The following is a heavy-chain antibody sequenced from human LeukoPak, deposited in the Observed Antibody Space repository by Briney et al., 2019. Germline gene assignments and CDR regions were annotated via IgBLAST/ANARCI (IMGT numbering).Heavy chain of an antibody. CDR3: AKDLLDGYDSGLDY. CDR2: IWYGGSNK. CDR1: GFTFSSYG. D-gene: IGHD5-12*01. Sequence: AGGSLRLSCAASGFTFSSYGMHWVRQAPGKGLEWVAVIWYGGSNKYYADSVKGRFTISRDNSKNTLYLQMNSLRAEDTAVYYCAKDLLDGYDSGLDYWGQGTLVTVSS. V-gene: IGHV3-30*02. J-gene: IGHJ4*02.